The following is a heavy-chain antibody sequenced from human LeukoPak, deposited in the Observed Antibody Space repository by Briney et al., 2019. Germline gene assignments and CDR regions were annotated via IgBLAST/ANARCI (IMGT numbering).Heavy chain of an antibody. CDR3: ARAPGRPAAVFDY. Sequence: LSETLSLTCAVYGGSFSGYYWRWIRQPPGKGLEWIGEINHSGSTNYSPSLKSRVTISLDTSKNQFSLKLSSVTAADTAVYYCARAPGRPAAVFDYWGQGTLVTVSS. V-gene: IGHV4-34*01. J-gene: IGHJ4*02. CDR1: GGSFSGYY. D-gene: IGHD2-2*01. CDR2: INHSGST.